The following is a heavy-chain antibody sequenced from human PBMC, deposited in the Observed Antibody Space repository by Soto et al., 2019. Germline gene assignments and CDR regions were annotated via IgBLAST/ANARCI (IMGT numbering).Heavy chain of an antibody. J-gene: IGHJ4*02. D-gene: IGHD3-22*01. CDR1: GGSFSGYY. CDR3: ARHGSYYDSSGYYYFAY. Sequence: SETLSLTCAGYGGSFSGYYWTWIRQPPGTGLEWIGEINHSGSTNYNPSLKSRVTISVDKSKNQFSLKLSSVTAADTAVYYCARHGSYYDSSGYYYFAYWGRGTLVTVSS. CDR2: INHSGST. V-gene: IGHV4-34*01.